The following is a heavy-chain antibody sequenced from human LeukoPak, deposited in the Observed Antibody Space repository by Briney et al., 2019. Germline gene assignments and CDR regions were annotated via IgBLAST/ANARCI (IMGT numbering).Heavy chain of an antibody. CDR2: INPNSGNT. Sequence: ASVKVSCKASGYTFTGYYMHWVRQAPGQGLEWMGWINPNSGNTNYAQKFQGRVTMTRDTSINTAYMDLSSLRSDDTAVYYCTTHRGTTYYMDVWGKGTTVTISS. CDR3: TTHRGTTYYMDV. J-gene: IGHJ6*03. CDR1: GYTFTGYY. D-gene: IGHD1-1*01. V-gene: IGHV1-2*02.